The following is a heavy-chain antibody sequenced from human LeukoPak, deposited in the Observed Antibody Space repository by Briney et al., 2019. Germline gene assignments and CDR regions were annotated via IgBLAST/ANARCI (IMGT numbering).Heavy chain of an antibody. D-gene: IGHD6-25*01. J-gene: IGHJ5*02. CDR2: ISYDGSNK. Sequence: GGSLRLSCAAPGFTFSSYGMHWVRQAPGKGLEWVAVISYDGSNKYYADSVKGRFTISRDNSKNTVYLQMNRLRPEDTAVYYCAKDRTSQRIGWFDPWGPGTLVTVSS. V-gene: IGHV3-30*18. CDR3: AKDRTSQRIGWFDP. CDR1: GFTFSSYG.